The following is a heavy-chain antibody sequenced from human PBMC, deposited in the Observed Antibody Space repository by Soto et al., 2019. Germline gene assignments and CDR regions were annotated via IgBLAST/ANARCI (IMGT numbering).Heavy chain of an antibody. CDR1: GDTFNFYT. V-gene: IGHV1-69*02. Sequence: QFQLVQSGAEVKKPGSSMKVSCKASGDTFNFYTINWVRQAPGLGLEWMGRFNPILSFSNSALKFQGRVTLTADKSTSTAYMVLSSLRSEDTAIYYCATSFGSGSRAFDYWGQGALVTVSS. CDR2: FNPILSFS. CDR3: ATSFGSGSRAFDY. D-gene: IGHD3-10*01. J-gene: IGHJ4*02.